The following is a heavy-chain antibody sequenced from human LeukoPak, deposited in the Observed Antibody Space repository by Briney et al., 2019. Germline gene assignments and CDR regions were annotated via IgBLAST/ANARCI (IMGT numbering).Heavy chain of an antibody. Sequence: ASVKVSCKASGYSFTDYYMHWVRQAPGQGLERMGWINPNSGGTNYAQKFQGRVTMTWATSISTAYMDLSRLGSDDTAVYYCAVVNYFDFWGQGTLVTVSS. V-gene: IGHV1-2*02. CDR1: GYSFTDYY. J-gene: IGHJ4*02. CDR3: AVVNYFDF. D-gene: IGHD2-15*01. CDR2: INPNSGGT.